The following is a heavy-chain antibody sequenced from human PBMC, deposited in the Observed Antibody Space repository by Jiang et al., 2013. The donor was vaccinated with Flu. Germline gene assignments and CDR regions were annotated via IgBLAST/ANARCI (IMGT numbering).Heavy chain of an antibody. CDR1: GGSFSGYY. CDR3: ARDLRGKDDY. J-gene: IGHJ4*02. Sequence: PSESLSLSCAVYGGSFSGYYWSWDPPAPRKGLEWIGEINHSGSTKYNPSLQSRVTISVDTSKRQLSLKLNSVTAADTAVYYCARDLRGKDDYWGQGTLVTVSS. D-gene: IGHD3-10*01. V-gene: IGHV4-34*01. CDR2: INHSGST.